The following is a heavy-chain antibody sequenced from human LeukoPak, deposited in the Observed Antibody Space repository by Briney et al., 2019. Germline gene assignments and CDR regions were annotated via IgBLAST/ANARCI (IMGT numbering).Heavy chain of an antibody. CDR3: ARVGRYSYAHNS. CDR2: IKQDGSEK. V-gene: IGHV3-7*01. D-gene: IGHD5-18*01. Sequence: GGSLRLSCAASGFTFPHFWMSWVRQAPGKGLEWVANIKQDGSEKYCVDSVKGRFTISRDNAKNSLFLQMNSLRAEDTAVYYCARVGRYSYAHNSWGQGTLVTVSS. CDR1: GFTFPHFW. J-gene: IGHJ4*02.